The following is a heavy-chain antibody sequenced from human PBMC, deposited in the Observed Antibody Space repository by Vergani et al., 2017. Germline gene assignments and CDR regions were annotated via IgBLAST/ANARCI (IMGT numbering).Heavy chain of an antibody. CDR2: IYYSGST. D-gene: IGHD3-9*01. J-gene: IGHJ6*02. Sequence: QLQLQESGPGLVKPSETLSLTCTVSGGSISSSSYYWGWIRQPPGKGLEWIGSIYYSGSTYYNPSLKSRVTISVDTSKNQFSLKLSSVTAADTAVYYCAGHEEDYDILAGYYRGWHGMDVWGQGTTVTVSS. CDR1: GGSISSSSYY. CDR3: AGHEEDYDILAGYYRGWHGMDV. V-gene: IGHV4-39*01.